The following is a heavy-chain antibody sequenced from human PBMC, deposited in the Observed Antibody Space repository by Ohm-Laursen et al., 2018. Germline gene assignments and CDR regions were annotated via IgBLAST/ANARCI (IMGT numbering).Heavy chain of an antibody. J-gene: IGHJ3*02. CDR2: IYYSGTT. CDR3: ARRGHAFDI. CDR1: GAPISTHY. V-gene: IGHV4-59*07. Sequence: SDTLSLTCTVSGAPISTHYWSWIRQPPGKGLEWIGYIYYSGTTNHNPSLKNRVTISLNTSKNQFSLKLSSVTAADTAVYYCARRGHAFDIWGQGTMVTVSS.